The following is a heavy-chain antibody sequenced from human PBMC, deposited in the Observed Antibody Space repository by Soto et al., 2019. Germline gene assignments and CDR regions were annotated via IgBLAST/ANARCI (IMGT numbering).Heavy chain of an antibody. J-gene: IGHJ4*02. Sequence: ASVKGSCKASGYTFTSYDINWVRQATGQGLEWMGWMSPNSGNTGYAQKFQGRVTMTRNTSISTAYMELSSLRSEDTAVYYCARERYSSSWYPFDYWGQGTLVTVSS. V-gene: IGHV1-8*01. D-gene: IGHD6-13*01. CDR1: GYTFTSYD. CDR2: MSPNSGNT. CDR3: ARERYSSSWYPFDY.